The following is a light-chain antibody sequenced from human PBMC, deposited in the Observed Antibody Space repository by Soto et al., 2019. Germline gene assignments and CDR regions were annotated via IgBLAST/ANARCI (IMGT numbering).Light chain of an antibody. CDR2: GAS. J-gene: IGKJ5*01. CDR1: QSVSSNF. V-gene: IGKV3-20*01. Sequence: EIVLTQSPGTLSLSPGEGATLSCRASQSVSSNFLAWYRQKPGQAPRLLIYGASSRATGIPDRFSGNGSGTLFPLTISRLEPEDFAVYYCRHYGSAPSTFGQGTRLEIK. CDR3: RHYGSAPST.